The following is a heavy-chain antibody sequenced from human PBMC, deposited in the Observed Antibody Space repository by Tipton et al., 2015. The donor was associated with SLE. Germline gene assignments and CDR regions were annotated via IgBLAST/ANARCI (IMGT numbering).Heavy chain of an antibody. V-gene: IGHV4-31*03. CDR1: GGSISSSNYY. J-gene: IGHJ6*03. D-gene: IGHD3-10*01. Sequence: TLSLTCTVSGGSISSSNYYWSWIRQHPGKGLEWIGYMYYSGSTYYNPSLKSRVSISVDTSKNQFSLKLSSLTAADTAVYYCARAFRETNTYYYYYMDVWGNGTTVTVSS. CDR3: ARAFRETNTYYYYYMDV. CDR2: MYYSGST.